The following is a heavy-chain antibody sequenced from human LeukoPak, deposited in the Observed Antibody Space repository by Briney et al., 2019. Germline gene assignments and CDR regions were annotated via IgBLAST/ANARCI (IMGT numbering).Heavy chain of an antibody. Sequence: GGSLRLSCAASGFTFGSHTMHWVRQAPGKGLEWVAVTSYDGGNKYYADSVKGRFTISRDNSKNTLYLQMNSLRAEDTAVYYCARSRSKPYYYDSSGYWDAFDIWGQGTMVTVSS. CDR3: ARSRSKPYYYDSSGYWDAFDI. V-gene: IGHV3-30*14. CDR2: TSYDGGNK. D-gene: IGHD3-22*01. CDR1: GFTFGSHT. J-gene: IGHJ3*02.